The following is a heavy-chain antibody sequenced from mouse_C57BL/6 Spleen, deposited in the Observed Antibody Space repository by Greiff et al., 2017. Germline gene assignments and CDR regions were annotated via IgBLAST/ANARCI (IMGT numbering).Heavy chain of an antibody. V-gene: IGHV1-61*01. CDR1: GYTFTSYW. CDR3: ARGGDYYGSSWGFAY. CDR2: IYPSDSET. J-gene: IGHJ3*01. D-gene: IGHD1-1*01. Sequence: VQLQQPGAELVRPGSSVKLSCKASGYTFTSYWMDWVKQRPGQGLEWIGNIYPSDSETHYNQKFKDKATLTVDKSSGTAYMQLSSLTSEDSAVYYCARGGDYYGSSWGFAYWGQGTLVTVSA.